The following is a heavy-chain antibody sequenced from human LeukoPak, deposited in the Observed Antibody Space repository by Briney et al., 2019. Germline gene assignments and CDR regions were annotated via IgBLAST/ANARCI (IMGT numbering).Heavy chain of an antibody. CDR3: ARDSSGWYHWFDP. V-gene: IGHV3-48*03. D-gene: IGHD6-19*01. CDR1: GFTFSSYE. CDR2: ISSSGSTI. Sequence: GGSLRLSCAASGFTFSSYEMNWVRQAPGKGLEWISYISSSGSTIYYVASVKGRFTISRDNAKNSLYLQMNSLRAEDTAVYYCARDSSGWYHWFDPWGQGTLVTVSS. J-gene: IGHJ5*02.